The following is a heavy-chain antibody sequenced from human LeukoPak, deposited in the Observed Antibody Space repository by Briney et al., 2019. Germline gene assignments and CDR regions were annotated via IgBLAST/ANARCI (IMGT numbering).Heavy chain of an antibody. CDR3: ARAPLGGYGPWY. D-gene: IGHD3-22*01. CDR2: IGTVGDA. CDR1: GFTFGSYD. J-gene: IGHJ4*02. V-gene: IGHV3-13*01. Sequence: GGSLRLSCAASGFTFGSYDMHWVRQGTGKGLEWVSAIGTVGDAYYPGSVRGRFTVSRENAKNSLYLQMNSLRDGDTAVYYYARAPLGGYGPWYWGQGTLVTVCS.